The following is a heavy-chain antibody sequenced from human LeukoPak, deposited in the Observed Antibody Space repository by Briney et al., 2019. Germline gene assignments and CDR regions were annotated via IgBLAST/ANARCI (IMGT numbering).Heavy chain of an antibody. V-gene: IGHV4-59*08. CDR1: GGSISSYY. CDR2: IYYSGST. J-gene: IGHJ4*02. CDR3: ARRGYSYGSFDY. D-gene: IGHD5-18*01. Sequence: SETLSLTCTVSGGSISSYYWGWIRQPPGKGLEWIGSIYYSGSTNYNPSLKSRVTISVDTSKNQFSLKLSSVTAADTAVYYCARRGYSYGSFDYWGQGTLVTVSS.